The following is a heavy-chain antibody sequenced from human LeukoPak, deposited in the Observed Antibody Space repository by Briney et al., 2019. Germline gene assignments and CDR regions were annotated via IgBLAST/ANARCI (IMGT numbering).Heavy chain of an antibody. CDR1: GGSISSYY. J-gene: IGHJ5*02. CDR3: VRLRGAGTSINWFDP. CDR2: IYTSGST. V-gene: IGHV4-4*09. Sequence: ASEALSLTCTVSGGSISSYYCSWIRQPPGKGLEWNGSIYTSGSTNYNPSLKSRVTISVDTSKTQFSLKLSSVTAAGPAVSSVVRLRGAGTSINWFDPWGEGSLVTVSS. D-gene: IGHD1-7*01.